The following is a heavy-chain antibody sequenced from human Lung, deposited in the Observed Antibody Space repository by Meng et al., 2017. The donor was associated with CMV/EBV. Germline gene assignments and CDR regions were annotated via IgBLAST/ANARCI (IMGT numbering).Heavy chain of an antibody. D-gene: IGHD1-26*01. V-gene: IGHV1-18*01. Sequence: QGQLVQSGGEVKKPGASVKVSCKASGYTFTNYGITWVRQAPGQGLEWMGWINAYNGDTNYAQTLQGRVTMTTDTSTSTAYMELRSLRSDDTAVYYCARVEVGITSGDYWGQGTPVTVSS. CDR1: GYTFTNYG. CDR2: INAYNGDT. J-gene: IGHJ4*02. CDR3: ARVEVGITSGDY.